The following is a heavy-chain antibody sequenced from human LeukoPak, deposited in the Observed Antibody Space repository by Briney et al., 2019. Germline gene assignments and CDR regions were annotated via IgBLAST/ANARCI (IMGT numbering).Heavy chain of an antibody. V-gene: IGHV3-21*01. CDR3: ARARGYSGYDAFDI. D-gene: IGHD5-12*01. Sequence: PGGSLRLSCAASGFTFSSYSMNWVRQAPGKGLEWVSSISSSSSYIYYADSVKGRFTISRDNAKNSLYLQMNSLRAEDTAVYYCARARGYSGYDAFDIWGQGTMVTVSS. CDR1: GFTFSSYS. CDR2: ISSSSSYI. J-gene: IGHJ3*02.